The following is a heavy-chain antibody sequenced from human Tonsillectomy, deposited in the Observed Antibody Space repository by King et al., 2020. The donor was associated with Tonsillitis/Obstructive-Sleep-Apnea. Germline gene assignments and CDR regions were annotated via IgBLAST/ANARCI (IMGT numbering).Heavy chain of an antibody. Sequence: QLQESGPGLVKPSETLSLTCTVSGGSISSSSYYWGWIRQPPGKGLEWIGGIYYSGSTYYNPSLKSRVTISVDTSKNQVSLKLSSVTAADTAVYYCASGVLRGYSYGYGYWGQGTLVTVSS. V-gene: IGHV4-39*01. CDR1: GGSISSSSYY. CDR2: IYYSGST. CDR3: ASGVLRGYSYGYGY. D-gene: IGHD5-18*01. J-gene: IGHJ4*02.